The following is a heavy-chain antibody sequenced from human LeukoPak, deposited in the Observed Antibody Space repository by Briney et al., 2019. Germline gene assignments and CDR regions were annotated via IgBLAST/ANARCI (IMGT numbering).Heavy chain of an antibody. CDR2: ISSSGGTI. Sequence: PGGSLRLSCAASGSTFSNYEMNWVRQAPGKGLEWVSYISSSGGTIYYADSVKGRFTISRDNAKHSLYLQINSLRAEDTAVYHCARTSTNYFDYWGQGTLVTVSS. V-gene: IGHV3-48*03. CDR3: ARTSTNYFDY. CDR1: GSTFSNYE. J-gene: IGHJ4*02. D-gene: IGHD1-26*01.